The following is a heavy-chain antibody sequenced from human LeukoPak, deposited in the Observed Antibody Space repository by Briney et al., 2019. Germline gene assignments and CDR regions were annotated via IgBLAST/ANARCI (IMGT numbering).Heavy chain of an antibody. CDR3: ANGCSSSSCYSAFDI. Sequence: GRSLGLSCAASGFTFEHFAMHWVRQAPGKGLEWVSGISWNSGRVDYADSVKGRFTISRDNAKNSLYLQMNSLRVEDMALYYCANGCSSSSCYSAFDIWGQGTMVTVSS. V-gene: IGHV3-9*03. CDR2: ISWNSGRV. CDR1: GFTFEHFA. J-gene: IGHJ3*02. D-gene: IGHD2-2*01.